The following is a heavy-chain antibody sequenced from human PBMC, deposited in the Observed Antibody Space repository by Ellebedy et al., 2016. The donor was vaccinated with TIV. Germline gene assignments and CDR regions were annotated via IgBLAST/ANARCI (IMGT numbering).Heavy chain of an antibody. Sequence: GGSLRLSCAASGFTFSSFGMHWVRQAPGKGLEWVTFIPSDGNNEYYADSVKGRFTISRDNSKDTLYLQMNSLRAEDTAVYYCAKDGVVYYGMDVWGQGTTVTVSS. CDR2: IPSDGNNE. CDR3: AKDGVVYYGMDV. J-gene: IGHJ6*02. V-gene: IGHV3-30*02. D-gene: IGHD3-16*01. CDR1: GFTFSSFG.